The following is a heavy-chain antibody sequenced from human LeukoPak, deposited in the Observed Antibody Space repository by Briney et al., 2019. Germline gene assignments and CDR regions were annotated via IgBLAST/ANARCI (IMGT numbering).Heavy chain of an antibody. CDR3: AGGMHYYGSGSYYH. V-gene: IGHV4-59*01. J-gene: IGHJ4*02. D-gene: IGHD3-10*01. CDR2: IYYSGST. CDR1: GDSISSYY. Sequence: SETLSLTCTVSGDSISSYYWSWVRQPPGKGLEWIGYIYYSGSTNYNPSLRSRVTISVDTSKNQFSLKLSSVTAADTAVYYCAGGMHYYGSGSYYHWGQGTLVTVSS.